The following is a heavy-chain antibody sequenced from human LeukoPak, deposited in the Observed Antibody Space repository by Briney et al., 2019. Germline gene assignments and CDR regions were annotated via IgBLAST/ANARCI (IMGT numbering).Heavy chain of an antibody. CDR1: GFTFSNYW. Sequence: GSLRLSCAASGFTFSNYWMSWVRQPPGKGLEWIGEINHSGSTNYNPSLKSRVTISVDTSKNQFSLKLSSVTAADTAVYYCARDWQWLYSYWGQGTLVTVSS. J-gene: IGHJ4*02. CDR3: ARDWQWLYSY. D-gene: IGHD6-19*01. V-gene: IGHV4-34*01. CDR2: INHSGST.